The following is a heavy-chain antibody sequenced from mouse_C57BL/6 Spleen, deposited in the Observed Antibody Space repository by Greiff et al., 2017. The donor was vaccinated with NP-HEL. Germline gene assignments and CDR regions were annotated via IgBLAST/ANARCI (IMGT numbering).Heavy chain of an antibody. CDR2: ISDGGSYI. D-gene: IGHD2-4*01. J-gene: IGHJ3*01. CDR3: ARPGTLYDYDVGGFAY. Sequence: EVLLVESGGGLVKPGGSLKLSCAASGFTFSSYAMSWVRQTPEKRLEWVATISDGGSYIYYPDNVKGRFTISRDNAKNNLYLQMSHLKSEDTAMYYCARPGTLYDYDVGGFAYWGQGTLVTVSA. V-gene: IGHV5-4*01. CDR1: GFTFSSYA.